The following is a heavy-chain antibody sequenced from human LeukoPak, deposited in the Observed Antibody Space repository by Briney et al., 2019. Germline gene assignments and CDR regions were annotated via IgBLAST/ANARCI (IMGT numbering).Heavy chain of an antibody. CDR2: IYYSGST. V-gene: IGHV4-59*01. D-gene: IGHD2/OR15-2a*01. Sequence: PSETLSLTCTVSGGSISSYYGSWIRQPPGKGLEWIGYIYYSGSTNYNPSLKSRVTISVDTSKNQFSLKLSSVTAADTAVYYCARVSTMQAFDIWGQGTMVTVSS. CDR3: ARVSTMQAFDI. J-gene: IGHJ3*02. CDR1: GGSISSYY.